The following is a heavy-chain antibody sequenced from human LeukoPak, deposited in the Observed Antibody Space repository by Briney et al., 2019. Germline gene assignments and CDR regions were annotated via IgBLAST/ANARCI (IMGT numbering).Heavy chain of an antibody. Sequence: ASVKVSCKASGYTFTSYDINWVRQATGQGLEWMGWMNPNSGNTGYAQKFQGRVTMTRNTSISTAYMELSSLRSEDTAVYYCARVTGEYDHVLRYFAFGYWGQGTLVTVSS. CDR1: GYTFTSYD. CDR3: ARVTGEYDHVLRYFAFGY. V-gene: IGHV1-8*01. D-gene: IGHD3-9*01. J-gene: IGHJ4*02. CDR2: MNPNSGNT.